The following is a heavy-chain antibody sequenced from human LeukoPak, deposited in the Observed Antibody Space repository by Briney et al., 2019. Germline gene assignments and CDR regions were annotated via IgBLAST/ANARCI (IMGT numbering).Heavy chain of an antibody. CDR2: ISWNSGSI. CDR3: AKDLELRKNYYYYGMDV. J-gene: IGHJ6*02. V-gene: IGHV3-9*01. Sequence: GRSLRLSCAASGFTFDDYAMHWVRQAPGKGLEWVSGISWNSGSIGYADSVKGRFTISRDNAKNSLYLQMNSLRAEDTALYYCAKDLELRKNYYYYGMDVWGQGTTATVSS. D-gene: IGHD1-7*01. CDR1: GFTFDDYA.